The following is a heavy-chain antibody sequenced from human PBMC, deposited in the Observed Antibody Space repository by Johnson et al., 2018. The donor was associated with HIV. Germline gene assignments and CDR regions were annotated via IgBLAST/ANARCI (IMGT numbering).Heavy chain of an antibody. D-gene: IGHD2/OR15-2a*01. Sequence: VQLVESGGGVVRPGGSLRLSCADSRIFFDDYGMSGVRQSPGKGLEWVSGLNCSGGRTGYADSVKGRFTISRDNAKNSLYVQMNSLRAGDTAVYYCARDRSKGGAFDIWGQGTMVTVSS. CDR1: RIFFDDYG. V-gene: IGHV3-20*04. CDR3: ARDRSKGGAFDI. CDR2: LNCSGGRT. J-gene: IGHJ3*02.